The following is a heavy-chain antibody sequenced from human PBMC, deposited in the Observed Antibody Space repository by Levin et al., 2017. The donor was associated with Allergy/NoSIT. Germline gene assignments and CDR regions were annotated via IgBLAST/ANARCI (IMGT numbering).Heavy chain of an antibody. Sequence: GASVKVSCKVSGGTGSYALSWVRQAPGQGLEWMGGIIFMFGTTNYAQKFEDRVTFTADDFTKTAYMELSGLRSEDTAVYYCAGWEGYDNVWGTGGFDIWGQGTLVTVSS. CDR3: AGWEGYDNVWGTGGFDI. D-gene: IGHD3-16*01. V-gene: IGHV1-69*13. CDR2: IIFMFGTT. J-gene: IGHJ3*02. CDR1: GGTGSYA.